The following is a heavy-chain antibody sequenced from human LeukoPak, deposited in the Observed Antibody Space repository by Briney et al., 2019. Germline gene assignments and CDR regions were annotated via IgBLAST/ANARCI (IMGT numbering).Heavy chain of an antibody. D-gene: IGHD1-26*01. CDR2: ISYEGSNK. Sequence: PGRSLRLSCAASGFIFSRYAMHWVRQAPGKGLEWVSVISYEGSNKYYADSVKGRFSISRDNSKNTLYLQMNSLRAEDTAVYYCARDILSGSYFPDYWGQGTLVTVSS. CDR3: ARDILSGSYFPDY. J-gene: IGHJ4*02. V-gene: IGHV3-30-3*01. CDR1: GFIFSRYA.